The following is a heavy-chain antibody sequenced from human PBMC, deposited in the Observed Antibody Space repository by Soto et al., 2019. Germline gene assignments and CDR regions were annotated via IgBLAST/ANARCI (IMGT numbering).Heavy chain of an antibody. CDR3: ARASGIAAAGTIDY. D-gene: IGHD6-13*01. V-gene: IGHV4-30-4*01. CDR2: TYYTGST. CDR1: GGSLSSGDYY. J-gene: IGHJ4*01. Sequence: QVQLQESGPGLVKPSQTLSLTCTVSGGSLSSGDYYWSWIRQPPGKGLEWIGYTYYTGSTYYNPSLKSRLTISVDTSKTQFSPKLTSVTAADTAVYYCARASGIAAAGTIDYWGHGTLVTVSS.